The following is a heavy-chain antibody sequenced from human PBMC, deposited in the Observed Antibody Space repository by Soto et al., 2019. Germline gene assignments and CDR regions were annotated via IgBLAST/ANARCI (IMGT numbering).Heavy chain of an antibody. Sequence: EVQLVESGGGLVKPGGSLRLSCAASGFTFSRYSMNWVRQAPGKGLEWVSSISSSSSYIYYADSVKGRFTISRDNAKNSLYLQMNCLRAEDTAVYYCARVGGQPVPGFEYWGQGTLVTVSS. CDR1: GFTFSRYS. D-gene: IGHD6-6*01. J-gene: IGHJ4*02. CDR3: ARVGGQPVPGFEY. CDR2: ISSSSSYI. V-gene: IGHV3-21*01.